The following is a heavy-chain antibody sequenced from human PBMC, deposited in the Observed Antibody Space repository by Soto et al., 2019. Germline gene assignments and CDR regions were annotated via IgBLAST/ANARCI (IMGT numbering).Heavy chain of an antibody. Sequence: PGGSLRLSCAASGFTFSNAWMSWVRQAPGKGLEWVGRIKSKTDGGTTDYAAPVKGRFTISRDDSKNTLYLQMNSLKTEDTAVYYCTTDGMATIREFDYWGQGTLVTVSS. D-gene: IGHD5-12*01. J-gene: IGHJ4*02. V-gene: IGHV3-15*01. CDR1: GFTFSNAW. CDR2: IKSKTDGGTT. CDR3: TTDGMATIREFDY.